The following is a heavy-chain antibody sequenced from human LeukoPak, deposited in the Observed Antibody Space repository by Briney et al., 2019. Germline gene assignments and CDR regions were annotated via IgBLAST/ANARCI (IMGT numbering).Heavy chain of an antibody. CDR1: GYTLTELS. CDR2: CDPEDGET. V-gene: IGHV1-24*01. Sequence: GASVKVSCKVSGYTLTELSMHWVRQAPGKGLEWMGGCDPEDGETIYAQKFQGRVTMTEDTSTDTAYMELSSLRSEDTAVYYCATSPMITFGGVITSSPGNYFDYWGQGTLVTVSS. J-gene: IGHJ4*02. CDR3: ATSPMITFGGVITSSPGNYFDY. D-gene: IGHD3-16*02.